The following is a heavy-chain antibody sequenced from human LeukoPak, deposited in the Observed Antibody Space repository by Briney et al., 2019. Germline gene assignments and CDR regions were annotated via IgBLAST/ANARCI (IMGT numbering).Heavy chain of an antibody. CDR3: ATARVTHAWEIVYYDY. Sequence: PGGSLRLSCAASGFTFSHDGMHWVRQAPGKGLEWVAVTSYDGAKEVYADSVNGRVTISRDNSTDTVFLQMHSLTDDDTAVYFCATARVTHAWEIVYYDYWGQGVQVTVSS. D-gene: IGHD1-26*01. CDR1: GFTFSHDG. J-gene: IGHJ4*02. CDR2: TSYDGAKE. V-gene: IGHV3-30*03.